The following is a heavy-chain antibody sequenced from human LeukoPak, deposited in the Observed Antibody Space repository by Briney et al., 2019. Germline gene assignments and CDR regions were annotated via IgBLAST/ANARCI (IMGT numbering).Heavy chain of an antibody. CDR2: INHSGST. V-gene: IGHV4-34*01. CDR3: ARDYYGSGSYFWFDP. J-gene: IGHJ5*02. Sequence: SETLSLTCAVYGGSFSGYYWSWIRQPPGKGLEWIGEINHSGSTNYNPSLKSRATISVDTSKNQFSLKLSSVTAADTAVYYCARDYYGSGSYFWFDPWGQGTLVTVSS. D-gene: IGHD3-10*01. CDR1: GGSFSGYY.